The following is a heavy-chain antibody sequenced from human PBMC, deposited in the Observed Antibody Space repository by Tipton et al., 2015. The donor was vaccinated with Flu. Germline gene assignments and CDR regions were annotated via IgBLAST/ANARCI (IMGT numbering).Heavy chain of an antibody. V-gene: IGHV3-21*01. CDR3: AREPQGIAVAGDYFDY. CDR2: ISSSSSYI. Sequence: AVSGFTFSSYSMNWVRQAPGKGLEWVSSISSSSSYIYYADSVKGRFTISRDNAKNSLYLQMNSLRAEDTAVYYCAREPQGIAVAGDYFDYWGQGTLVTVSS. CDR1: GFTFSSYS. D-gene: IGHD6-19*01. J-gene: IGHJ4*02.